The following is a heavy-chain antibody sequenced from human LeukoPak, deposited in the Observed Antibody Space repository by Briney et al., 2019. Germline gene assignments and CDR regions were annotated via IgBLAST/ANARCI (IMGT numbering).Heavy chain of an antibody. CDR2: ISKSGSST. Sequence: GGSLRLSCAASGFTFSDYYMSWLREAPGKGLEWVSYISKSGSSTNYADSVKGRFSISRDNAKNSLYLQLNSLTAEDTAVYYCARVRSSGSPLDYWGQGTLVTVSS. J-gene: IGHJ4*02. CDR1: GFTFSDYY. D-gene: IGHD3-10*01. V-gene: IGHV3-11*05. CDR3: ARVRSSGSPLDY.